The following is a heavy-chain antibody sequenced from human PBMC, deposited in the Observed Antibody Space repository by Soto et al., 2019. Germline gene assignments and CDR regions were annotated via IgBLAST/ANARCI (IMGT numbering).Heavy chain of an antibody. CDR3: ARDHGGLTMIVVVIGHYYYGMDV. V-gene: IGHV1-18*01. CDR1: GYTFTSYG. J-gene: IGHJ6*02. CDR2: ISAYNGNT. D-gene: IGHD3-22*01. Sequence: QVQLVQSGAEVKKPGASVKVSCKASGYTFTSYGISWVRQAPGQGLEWMGWISAYNGNTNYAQKLQGRVTMTTDTSTSTGYMELRSLRSDDTAVYYCARDHGGLTMIVVVIGHYYYGMDVWGQGTTVTVSS.